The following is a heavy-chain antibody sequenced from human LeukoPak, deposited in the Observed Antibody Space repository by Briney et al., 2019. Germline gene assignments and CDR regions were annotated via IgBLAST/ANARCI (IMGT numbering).Heavy chain of an antibody. D-gene: IGHD3-9*01. CDR1: GYTFTSYE. CDR2: MNPNSGNT. CDR3: ARGRTPVGILTGYPLNYFDY. J-gene: IGHJ4*02. Sequence: GASVKVSCKASGYTFTSYEINWVRQATGQGLEWMGWMNPNSGNTGYAQKFQGRVTMTRDTSISTAYMELSRLRSDDTAVYYCARGRTPVGILTGYPLNYFDYWGQGTLVTVSS. V-gene: IGHV1-8*02.